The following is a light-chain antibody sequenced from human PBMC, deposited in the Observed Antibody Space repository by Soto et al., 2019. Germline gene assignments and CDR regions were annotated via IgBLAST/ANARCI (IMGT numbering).Light chain of an antibody. J-gene: IGKJ4*01. V-gene: IGKV3-20*01. Sequence: EIVLTQSPDTLSLSPGQRSTLSFMSSQSVRSDYFAWYQQKPGQAPRVIIFGVSTRATGVPDRFSGSGSGTDFTLTISRLEPEDFALYYCQQYGNSPLTFGGGTKVDIK. CDR1: QSVRSDY. CDR3: QQYGNSPLT. CDR2: GVS.